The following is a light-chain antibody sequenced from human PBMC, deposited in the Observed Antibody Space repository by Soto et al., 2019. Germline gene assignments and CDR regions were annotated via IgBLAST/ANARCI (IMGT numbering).Light chain of an antibody. CDR3: QHYNNWPPWT. J-gene: IGKJ1*01. CDR2: GAS. CDR1: QSVSSS. V-gene: IGKV3-15*01. Sequence: EIVMTQSPATLSVSPGERATLSCRASQSVSSSLAWYQQKPGQAPRLLIYGASTRANGIPARFSGSWSGTEFTLTISSLQSEDFAVYYCQHYNNWPPWTFGQGTKVEIK.